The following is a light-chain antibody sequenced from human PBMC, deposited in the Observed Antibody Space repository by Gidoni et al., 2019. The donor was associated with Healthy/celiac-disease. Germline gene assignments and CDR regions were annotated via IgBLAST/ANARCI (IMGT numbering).Light chain of an antibody. V-gene: IGKV3-20*01. CDR3: QQYGSSPRT. CDR1: KSVSTSY. CDR2: GAS. Sequence: EIVLTPSPCTLYLSPGERATLSCRASKSVSTSYLAWYQQKPGQATSLLIYGASSSATGIPDRFSGSGSGTDFTLTISRLEPEDFAVYYFQQYGSSPRTFGQGTKVEIK. J-gene: IGKJ1*01.